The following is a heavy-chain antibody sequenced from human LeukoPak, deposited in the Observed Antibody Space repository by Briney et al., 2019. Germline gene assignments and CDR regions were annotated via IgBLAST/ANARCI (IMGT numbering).Heavy chain of an antibody. V-gene: IGHV4-59*08. CDR2: IYYSGSS. CDR3: ARQPLGGYFFDY. CDR1: GGHISSYY. D-gene: IGHD7-27*01. J-gene: IGHJ4*02. Sequence: SETLSLTCTVSGGHISSYYWSWIRQPPGKGLEWIADIYYSGSSTYNSSLRSRVTISIDTSENQLSLKLTSVTAADTAVYYCARQPLGGYFFDYWGQGTLVAVCS.